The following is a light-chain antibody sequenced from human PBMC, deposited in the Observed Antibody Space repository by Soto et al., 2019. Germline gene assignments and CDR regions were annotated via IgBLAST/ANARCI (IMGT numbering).Light chain of an antibody. Sequence: QSVLTQPASVSGSPGQPITISCTGTSSDVGGYNYVSWYQQHTGKAPKLMIYEVNNRPAGVSNRFSGSKSGNTASLTISGLQAEDEADYYCSSYTNSSTLVLGTGTKVTV. V-gene: IGLV2-14*01. CDR3: SSYTNSSTLV. CDR1: SSDVGGYNY. CDR2: EVN. J-gene: IGLJ1*01.